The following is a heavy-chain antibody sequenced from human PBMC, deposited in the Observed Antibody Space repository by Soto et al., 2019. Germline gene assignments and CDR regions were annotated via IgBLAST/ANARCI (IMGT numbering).Heavy chain of an antibody. V-gene: IGHV4-34*01. Sequence: PSETLSLTCAVYGGSFSGYYWSWIRQPPGKGLEWIGEINHSGSTNYNPSLKSRVTISVDTSKNQLSLRLSSVTAADTAVYYCARDSNWRAFDYWGQGTLVTVSS. CDR3: ARDSNWRAFDY. CDR2: INHSGST. J-gene: IGHJ4*02. D-gene: IGHD1-1*01. CDR1: GGSFSGYY.